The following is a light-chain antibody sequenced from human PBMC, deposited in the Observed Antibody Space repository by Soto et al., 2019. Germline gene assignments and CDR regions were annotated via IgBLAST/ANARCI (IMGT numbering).Light chain of an antibody. J-gene: IGKJ1*01. CDR2: GAS. Sequence: EIVMTQSPATLSVSPGERTTLSCRASQRVSSDVAWYQQKPGQAPRLLIYGASTRATGIPARFSGSGSGTEFTLTINSLQSEDFGLYYCQQYNNRPWTFGQGTKVDIK. CDR1: QRVSSD. CDR3: QQYNNRPWT. V-gene: IGKV3-15*01.